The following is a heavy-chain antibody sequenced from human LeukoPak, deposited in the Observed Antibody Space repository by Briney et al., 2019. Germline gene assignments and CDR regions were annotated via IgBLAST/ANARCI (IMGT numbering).Heavy chain of an antibody. CDR1: GHTFTGYY. Sequence: SGKVSCKASGHTFTGYYMHWVRQAPGQGLEWMGRINPNSGGTNYAQKFQGRVTMTRDTSISTAYMELSRLRSDDTAVYYCARSPARGEVATIAYFHYWGQGTLVTVSS. CDR3: ARSPARGEVATIAYFHY. D-gene: IGHD5-12*01. J-gene: IGHJ4*02. CDR2: INPNSGGT. V-gene: IGHV1-2*06.